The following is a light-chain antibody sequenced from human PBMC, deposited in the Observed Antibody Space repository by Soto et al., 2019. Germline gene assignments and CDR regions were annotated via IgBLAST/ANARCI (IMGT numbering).Light chain of an antibody. CDR1: QSLPHSNGYNY. V-gene: IGKV2-28*01. CDR2: LGS. J-gene: IGKJ1*01. Sequence: ILMTPSPLSLPLTPGEPASISCRASQSLPHSNGYNYLDWYLQKPGQSPQLLIYLGSHRASGVPDRFSGSASGTDFTLKITRVEAEDVGVYYCMQALQTPWTFGQGTKVDIK. CDR3: MQALQTPWT.